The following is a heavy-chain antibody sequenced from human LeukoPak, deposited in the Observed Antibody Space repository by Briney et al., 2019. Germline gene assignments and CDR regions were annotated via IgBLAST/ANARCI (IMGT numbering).Heavy chain of an antibody. D-gene: IGHD3-10*01. CDR3: AKGYYGSGSYVLMDV. CDR1: GFTFSSYG. Sequence: GRSLRLSCAASGFTFSSYGMHWVRQAPGKGLEWVAVISYDGSNKYYADSVKGRFPISRDNSKNTLYLQMNSLRAEDTAVYYCAKGYYGSGSYVLMDVWGKGTTVTVSS. CDR2: ISYDGSNK. J-gene: IGHJ6*04. V-gene: IGHV3-30*18.